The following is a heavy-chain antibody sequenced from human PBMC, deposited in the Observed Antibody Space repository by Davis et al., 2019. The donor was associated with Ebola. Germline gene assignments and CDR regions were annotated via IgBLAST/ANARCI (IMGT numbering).Heavy chain of an antibody. CDR1: GVSTSSTGYY. CDR3: ARGWAIFGVALDYYFDF. J-gene: IGHJ4*02. D-gene: IGHD3-3*01. CDR2: IHNSGST. Sequence: SETLSLTCIVSGVSTSSTGYYWNCIRHHPGKGLEWIGYIHNSGSTSYNPSLTSRVSVSIDTSKNQFSLPMTSVTAADTAVYYCARGWAIFGVALDYYFDFWGQGSLVTVSS. V-gene: IGHV4-31*03.